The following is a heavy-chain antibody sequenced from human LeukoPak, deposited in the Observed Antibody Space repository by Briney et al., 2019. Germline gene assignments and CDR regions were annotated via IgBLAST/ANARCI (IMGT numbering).Heavy chain of an antibody. D-gene: IGHD6-19*01. CDR3: ARVGDSSGWQYYLDY. CDR1: GFTFSSYS. J-gene: IGHJ4*02. CDR2: ISSSSSTI. V-gene: IGHV3-48*01. Sequence: WGSLRLSCASSGFTFSSYSMNWVRQPPGKGLEWVSYISSSSSTIYYADSVKGRFTISRDNAKNSLYLQMNSLRAEDTAVYYCARVGDSSGWQYYLDYWGQGTLVRVSS.